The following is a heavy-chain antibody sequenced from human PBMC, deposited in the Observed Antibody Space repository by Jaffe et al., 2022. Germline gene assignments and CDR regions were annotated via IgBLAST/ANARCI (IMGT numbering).Heavy chain of an antibody. Sequence: QVQLQESGPGLVKPSETLSLTCTVSGGSISSYYWSWIRQPPGKGLEWIGYIYYSGSTNYNPSLKSRVTISVDTSKNQFSLKLSSVTAADTAVYYCARDQGPSSSWYDYYYYMDVWGKGTTVTVSS. CDR1: GGSISSYY. D-gene: IGHD6-13*01. V-gene: IGHV4-59*01. J-gene: IGHJ6*03. CDR3: ARDQGPSSSWYDYYYYMDV. CDR2: IYYSGST.